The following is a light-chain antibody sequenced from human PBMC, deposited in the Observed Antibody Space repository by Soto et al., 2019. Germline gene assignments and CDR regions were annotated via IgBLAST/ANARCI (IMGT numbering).Light chain of an antibody. CDR3: QQYGSSVWT. Sequence: EIVLTQSPGTLSLSPGESAILSCRASQSVNSNYLAWYQQKPGQAPRLLIYGASSRATGVPNRFSGSGSGTDFTLTISRLEPEDFAVYYCQQYGSSVWTFGQGTKVDIK. V-gene: IGKV3-20*01. CDR1: QSVNSNY. CDR2: GAS. J-gene: IGKJ1*01.